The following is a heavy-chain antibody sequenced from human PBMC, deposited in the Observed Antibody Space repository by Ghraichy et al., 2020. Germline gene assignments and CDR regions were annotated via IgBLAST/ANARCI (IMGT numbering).Heavy chain of an antibody. J-gene: IGHJ6*02. CDR3: AVGLVVAPAAISGLYYYYGMDV. CDR1: HGSFSGYY. D-gene: IGHD2-2*01. CDR2: INHSGST. V-gene: IGHV4-34*01. Sequence: SETLSLTCAVYHGSFSGYYWSWIRQPLGKGLEWIGEINHSGSTNYNPSLKSRVTISVDTSKNQFSLKLTSLTAADTAVYYCAVGLVVAPAAISGLYYYYGMDVWGQGTTITVSS.